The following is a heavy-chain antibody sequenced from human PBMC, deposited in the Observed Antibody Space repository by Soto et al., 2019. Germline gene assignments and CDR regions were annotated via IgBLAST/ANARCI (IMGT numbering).Heavy chain of an antibody. J-gene: IGHJ3*02. Sequence: QVQLQESGPGLVKPSQTLSLTCTVSGGSISSYYCSWIRQHPGKGLDWIGYIYYSGSTNDNPSLKSRVTISVDTSKNQFSLKLSSVTAADTAVYYCARGLISGYYLYDAFYIWGQGTMVTVSS. V-gene: IGHV4-59*01. CDR3: ARGLISGYYLYDAFYI. CDR2: IYYSGST. CDR1: GGSISSYY. D-gene: IGHD3-22*01.